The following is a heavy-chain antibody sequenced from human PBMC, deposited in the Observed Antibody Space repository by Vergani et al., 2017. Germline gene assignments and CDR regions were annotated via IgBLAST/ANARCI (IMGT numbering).Heavy chain of an antibody. CDR2: IYTSGSP. CDR1: GGSISSGSYY. V-gene: IGHV4-61*02. J-gene: IGHJ3*02. CDR3: ARKIVVVMGAFDI. Sequence: QVQLQESGPGLVKPSQTLSLTCTVSGGSISSGSYYWSWIRQPAGKGLEWIGRIYTSGSPNYNPSLKRRVTISVDTSKNQFSLKLSSVTAADTAVYYCARKIVVVMGAFDIWGQGTMVTVSS. D-gene: IGHD3-22*01.